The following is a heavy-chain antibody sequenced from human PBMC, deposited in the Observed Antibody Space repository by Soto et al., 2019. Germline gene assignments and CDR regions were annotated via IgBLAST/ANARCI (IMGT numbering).Heavy chain of an antibody. J-gene: IGHJ4*02. V-gene: IGHV3-30-3*01. CDR1: GFTFSSSP. CDR2: ISYDGIIK. CDR3: VRDKIRGPPDYCDD. Sequence: QVQLVESGGGVVQPGRSLRLSCEASGFTFSSSPMHWVRQAPGKVLEWVAVISYDGIIKVYADSVQGRFTTSRDISKNTLYLQMNSPRTDDTSVYYCVRDKIRGPPDYCDDWGQGTLVTVSS.